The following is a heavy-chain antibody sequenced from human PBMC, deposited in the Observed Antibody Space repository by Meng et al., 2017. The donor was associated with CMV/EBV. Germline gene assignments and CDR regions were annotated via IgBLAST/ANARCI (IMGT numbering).Heavy chain of an antibody. V-gene: IGHV3-23*03. CDR3: ARTPYGPGMWLEAGGGY. Sequence: GESLKISCAASGFTFSSYAMSWVRQAPGKGLEWVSVLYSGDSSTYYVDSVKGRFTISRDNSKNTLYLQMNSLRTEDTAVYYCARTPYGPGMWLEAGGGYWGQGTLVTVSS. CDR2: LYSGDSST. D-gene: IGHD3-10*01. J-gene: IGHJ4*02. CDR1: GFTFSSYA.